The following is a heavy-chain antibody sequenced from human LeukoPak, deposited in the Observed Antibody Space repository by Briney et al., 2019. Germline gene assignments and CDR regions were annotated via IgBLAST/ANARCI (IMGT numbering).Heavy chain of an antibody. Sequence: SETLSLTCTVSGGSISSYYWGWIRQPPGKGLEWIGYIYYSGSTNYNPSLKSRVTISVDTSKNQFSLKLSSVTAADTAVYYCARRGYYDSSGYWDYWGQGTLVTVSS. D-gene: IGHD3-22*01. V-gene: IGHV4-59*08. CDR3: ARRGYYDSSGYWDY. CDR1: GGSISSYY. J-gene: IGHJ4*02. CDR2: IYYSGST.